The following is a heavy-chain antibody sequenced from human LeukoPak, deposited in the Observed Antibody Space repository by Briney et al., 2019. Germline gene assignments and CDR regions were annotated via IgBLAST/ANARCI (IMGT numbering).Heavy chain of an antibody. D-gene: IGHD4-23*01. J-gene: IGHJ4*02. CDR2: INHSGST. CDR3: ARRRQYGGPLGY. V-gene: IGHV4-34*01. CDR1: GGSFSGYY. Sequence: SETLSLTCAVYGGSFSGYYWSWIRQPPGKGLEWIGEINHSGSTNYNPSLKSRVTISVDTSKNQFSLKLSSVTAADTAVYYCARRRQYGGPLGYWGQGTLVTVSS.